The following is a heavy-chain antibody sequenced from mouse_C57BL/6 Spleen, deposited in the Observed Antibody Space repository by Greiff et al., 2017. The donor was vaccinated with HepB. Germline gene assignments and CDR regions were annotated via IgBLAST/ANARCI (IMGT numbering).Heavy chain of an antibody. J-gene: IGHJ3*01. CDR2: ISSGSSTI. V-gene: IGHV5-17*01. CDR3: ARYGYDGAWFAY. D-gene: IGHD2-2*01. Sequence: EVQLVESGGGLVKPGGSPKLSCAASGFTFSDYGMHWVRQAPEKGLEWVAYISSGSSTIYYADTVKGRFTISRDNAKNTLFLQMTSLRSEDTAMYYCARYGYDGAWFAYWGQGTLVTVSA. CDR1: GFTFSDYG.